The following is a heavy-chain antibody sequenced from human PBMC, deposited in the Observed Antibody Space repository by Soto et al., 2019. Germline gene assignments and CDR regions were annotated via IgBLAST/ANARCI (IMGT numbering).Heavy chain of an antibody. V-gene: IGHV4-31*03. CDR3: ARWFYDRGPPRYFDY. J-gene: IGHJ4*02. CDR1: GGSISSGDYY. Sequence: PSETLSLTCTVSGGSISSGDYYWNWIRQHPGKGLEWIGYIYYSGSTYYNTSLKSRVTISVDTSKNQFSLRLSSVTAADTAVFYCARWFYDRGPPRYFDYWGQGALVTVSS. D-gene: IGHD3-22*01. CDR2: IYYSGST.